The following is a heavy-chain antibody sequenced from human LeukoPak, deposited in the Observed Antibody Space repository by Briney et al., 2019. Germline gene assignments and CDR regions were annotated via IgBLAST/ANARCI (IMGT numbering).Heavy chain of an antibody. CDR1: GFTFRTYA. V-gene: IGHV3-23*01. CDR2: IKGGGGDP. Sequence: GGSLRLSCAAPGFTFRTYAMGWVRQAPGKGLEWVSSIKGGGGDPFYADSVKGRFTISRDNSKNPLFLQLDSLRAEDSAVYYCAKGAHDFIPFYWWGRGTLVTVSS. J-gene: IGHJ4*02. D-gene: IGHD2-21*02. CDR3: AKGAHDFIPFYW.